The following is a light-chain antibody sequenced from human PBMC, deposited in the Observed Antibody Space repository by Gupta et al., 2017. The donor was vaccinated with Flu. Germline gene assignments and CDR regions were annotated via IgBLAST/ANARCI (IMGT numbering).Light chain of an antibody. Sequence: QSALTQPASVSGSPGQSLPISCTGTSSDVGGYNNVSWYLQHPGKAPKLMIYEVSNRPSGVSNRFSGSKSGNTASLTISGLQAEDEADYYCTSYTSNTALYAFGTGTKVTVL. V-gene: IGLV2-14*01. CDR3: TSYTSNTALYA. CDR1: SSDVGGYNN. CDR2: EVS. J-gene: IGLJ1*01.